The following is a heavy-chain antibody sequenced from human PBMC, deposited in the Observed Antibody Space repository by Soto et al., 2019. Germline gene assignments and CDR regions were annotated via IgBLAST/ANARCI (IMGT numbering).Heavy chain of an antibody. CDR3: AREGPAPYYYYGMDV. CDR2: ISGNNGNT. Sequence: QVQVVQSGDEVKKPGASVKVSCKASGYTFTNYGFSWVRQAPGQGLEWMGWISGNNGNTKYAEKFQGRVTMTTDKSTSTGHMELRSLRSDDTAVYYCAREGPAPYYYYGMDVWGQGTAVTVSS. CDR1: GYTFTNYG. V-gene: IGHV1-18*01. J-gene: IGHJ6*02.